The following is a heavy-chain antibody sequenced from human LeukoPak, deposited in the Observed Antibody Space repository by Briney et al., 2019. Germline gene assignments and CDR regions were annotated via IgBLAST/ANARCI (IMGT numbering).Heavy chain of an antibody. D-gene: IGHD3-22*01. CDR2: FDPEDGET. J-gene: IGHJ4*02. CDR1: GYTLTELS. CDR3: ARDDNSGYFYGAGGY. Sequence: GASVKVSCKVSGYTLTELSMHWVRQAPGKGLEWMGGFDPEDGETIYAQKFQGRVTMTRDTSTSTVYMELSSLRSEDTAVYYCARDDNSGYFYGAGGYWGQGTLVTVSS. V-gene: IGHV1-24*01.